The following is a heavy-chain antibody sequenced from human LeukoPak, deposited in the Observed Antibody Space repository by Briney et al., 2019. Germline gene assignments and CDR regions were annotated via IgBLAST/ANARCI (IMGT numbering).Heavy chain of an antibody. CDR3: ARARTGSDYSSFEY. D-gene: IGHD4-17*01. J-gene: IGHJ4*02. CDR1: VFPYYPYP. CDR2: FSHDESNY. Sequence: GTPLRLSCTASVFPYYPYPLHCLAQSPEKALEGVSAFSHDESNYFYAESVKGRFSISRDDSKNTLVLQMNSLTTEDAGVYYCARARTGSDYSSFEYWGPGTLVTVSS. V-gene: IGHV3-30*01.